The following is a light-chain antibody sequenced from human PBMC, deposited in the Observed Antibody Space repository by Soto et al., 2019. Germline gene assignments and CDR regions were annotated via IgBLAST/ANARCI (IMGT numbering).Light chain of an antibody. Sequence: EIVLTQSPATLSLSPGERATLSCLASQSVTSNYLAWYQQKPGQAPRLLIYGASSRATGIPDSFSGSGSGADFTLTISRLEPEDFAVYYCQQYDSSPFTFGPGTKVDIK. J-gene: IGKJ3*01. CDR1: QSVTSNY. CDR2: GAS. V-gene: IGKV3-20*01. CDR3: QQYDSSPFT.